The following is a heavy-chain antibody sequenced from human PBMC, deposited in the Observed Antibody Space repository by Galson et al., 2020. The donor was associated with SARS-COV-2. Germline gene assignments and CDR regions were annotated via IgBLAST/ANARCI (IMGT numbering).Heavy chain of an antibody. Sequence: SETLSLTCTVSGGSISSYYWSWIRQPPGKGLEWIGYIYYSGSTNYNPFLKSRVTISVDTSKNQFSLKLSSVTAADTAVYYCASLGYYYGSGSYYYWFDPWGQGTLVTVSS. CDR1: GGSISSYY. D-gene: IGHD3-10*01. CDR2: IYYSGST. CDR3: ASLGYYYGSGSYYYWFDP. J-gene: IGHJ5*02. V-gene: IGHV4-59*08.